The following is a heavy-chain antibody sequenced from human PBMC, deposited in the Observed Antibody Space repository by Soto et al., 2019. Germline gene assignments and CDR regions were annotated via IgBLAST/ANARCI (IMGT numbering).Heavy chain of an antibody. CDR3: ARDSRSTGTMFDY. Sequence: QVQLQESGPGLVKPSETLSLTCTVSGGSISGSYWSWIRQPPGKGLEWIGYIYYSGSTNYNPSLKSRFPISVDTSKNQFSLKLSSVTAADTAVYYCARDSRSTGTMFDYWGQGTLVTVSS. D-gene: IGHD4-17*01. V-gene: IGHV4-59*01. J-gene: IGHJ4*02. CDR1: GGSISGSY. CDR2: IYYSGST.